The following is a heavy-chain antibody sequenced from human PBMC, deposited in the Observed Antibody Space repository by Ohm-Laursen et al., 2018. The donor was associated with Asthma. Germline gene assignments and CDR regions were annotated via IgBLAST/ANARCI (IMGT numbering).Heavy chain of an antibody. Sequence: SLRLSCAASGFTFSSYAMSWVRQAPGKGLEWVSAISGSGGSTYYADSVKGRFTISRDNSKNTLYLQMNSLRAEDTAVYYCARGQWGIAAAGTFGYFDYWGQGTLVTVSS. J-gene: IGHJ4*02. D-gene: IGHD6-13*01. CDR1: GFTFSSYA. V-gene: IGHV3-23*01. CDR2: ISGSGGST. CDR3: ARGQWGIAAAGTFGYFDY.